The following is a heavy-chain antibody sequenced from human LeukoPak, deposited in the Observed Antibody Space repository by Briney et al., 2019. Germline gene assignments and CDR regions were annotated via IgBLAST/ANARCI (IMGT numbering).Heavy chain of an antibody. CDR2: IYPGDSNI. D-gene: IGHD4-17*01. J-gene: IGHJ3*02. V-gene: IGHV5-51*01. CDR1: GYRFSNYW. Sequence: GESLKISCKGSGYRFSNYWIGWVRQMPGKGLEWMEIIYPGDSNIRYSPSLQGQVTISADKSTTTAYLQWSSLKASDTAMYYCARLIYGDNEAFDIWGQGTMVTVSS. CDR3: ARLIYGDNEAFDI.